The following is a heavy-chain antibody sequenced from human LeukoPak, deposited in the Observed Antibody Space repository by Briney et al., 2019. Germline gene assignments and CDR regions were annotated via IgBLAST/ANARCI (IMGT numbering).Heavy chain of an antibody. V-gene: IGHV3-30*18. CDR2: ISYDGSNK. CDR1: GFTFSSYG. CDR3: AKVACRGGSCYHYYYYYYMDV. Sequence: GGSLRLSCAASGFTFSSYGMHWVRQAPGKGLEWVAVISYDGSNKYYADSVKGRFTISRDNSKNTLYLQMNSLRAEDTAVYYCAKVACRGGSCYHYYYYYYMDVWGKGTTVTVSS. J-gene: IGHJ6*03. D-gene: IGHD2-15*01.